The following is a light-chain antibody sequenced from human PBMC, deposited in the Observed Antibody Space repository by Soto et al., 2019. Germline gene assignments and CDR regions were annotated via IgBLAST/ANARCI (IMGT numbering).Light chain of an antibody. CDR3: HQRTNWPPET. V-gene: IGKV1-39*01. J-gene: IGKJ5*01. CDR1: QTISDY. Sequence: DIQMTQSPSSLSASVGDRFSMTCRTSQTISDYLNWYQHKPGKAPKLLISAASSLQSGVPSRFSGSGSGTDFTLTISSLEPEDFAVYYCHQRTNWPPETFGQGTRLEIK. CDR2: AAS.